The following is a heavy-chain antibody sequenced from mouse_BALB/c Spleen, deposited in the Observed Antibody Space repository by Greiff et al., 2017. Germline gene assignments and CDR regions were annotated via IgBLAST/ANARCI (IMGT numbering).Heavy chain of an antibody. CDR1: GYSITSGYY. CDR2: ISYDGSN. CDR3: ARDVDNYVAWFAY. Sequence: EVKLLESGPGLVKPSQSLSLTCSVTGYSITSGYYWNWIRQFPGNKLEWMGYISYDGSNNYNPSLKNRISITRDTSKNQLFLKLNSVTTEDTATYYCARDVDNYVAWFAYWGQGTLVTVSA. D-gene: IGHD1-3*01. V-gene: IGHV3-6*02. J-gene: IGHJ3*01.